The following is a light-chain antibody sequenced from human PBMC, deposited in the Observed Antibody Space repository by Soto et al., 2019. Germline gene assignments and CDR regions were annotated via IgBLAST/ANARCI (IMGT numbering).Light chain of an antibody. CDR3: QQYNSYSKT. Sequence: DIQMTQSPSTLSASVGDRVTITCRASQSISSWLAWYQQKPGKAPKLLIYKASSLESGVPSMFSGSGSGTEVTLTLSSLQPDDFATYYRQQYNSYSKTFGQGTKVEIK. V-gene: IGKV1-5*03. CDR1: QSISSW. J-gene: IGKJ1*01. CDR2: KAS.